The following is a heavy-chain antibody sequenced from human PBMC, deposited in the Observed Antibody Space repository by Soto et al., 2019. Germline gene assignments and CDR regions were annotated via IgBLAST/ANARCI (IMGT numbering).Heavy chain of an antibody. CDR3: ARVRYISTRENWFDY. Sequence: SETLSLTCTVSGGSISSYYWSWIRQPPGKGLEWIGYIYYSGSTNYNPSLKSRVTISVDTSKNQFSLKLSSVTAADTAVYYCARVRYISTRENWFDYWGPGTLVTVSS. J-gene: IGHJ5*01. D-gene: IGHD3-9*01. V-gene: IGHV4-59*01. CDR1: GGSISSYY. CDR2: IYYSGST.